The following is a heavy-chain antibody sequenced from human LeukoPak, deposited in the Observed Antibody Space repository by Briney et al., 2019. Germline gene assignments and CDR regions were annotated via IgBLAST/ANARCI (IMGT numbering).Heavy chain of an antibody. D-gene: IGHD3-10*01. CDR2: INSDGSST. CDR3: AREANLYGSGSYSFFDY. CDR1: GFTFSSYW. V-gene: IGHV3-74*01. J-gene: IGHJ4*02. Sequence: GGSLRLSCAASGFTFSSYWMHWVRQAPGKGLVWVSRINSDGSSTSYADSVKGRFTISRDNAKNTLYLQMNSLRAEDTAVYYCAREANLYGSGSYSFFDYWGQGTLVTVSS.